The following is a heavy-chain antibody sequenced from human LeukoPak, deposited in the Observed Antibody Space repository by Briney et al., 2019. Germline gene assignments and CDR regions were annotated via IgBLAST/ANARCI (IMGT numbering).Heavy chain of an antibody. CDR2: ISSSSSYI. Sequence: PGGSLRLSCAASGFTFSSYSMNWVRQAPGKGLEWVSSISSSSSYIYYADSVKGRFTISRDNAKNSLYLQMNSLRAEDMALYYCATRSARGAFDIWGQGTMVTVSS. V-gene: IGHV3-21*04. J-gene: IGHJ3*02. D-gene: IGHD6-6*01. CDR3: ATRSARGAFDI. CDR1: GFTFSSYS.